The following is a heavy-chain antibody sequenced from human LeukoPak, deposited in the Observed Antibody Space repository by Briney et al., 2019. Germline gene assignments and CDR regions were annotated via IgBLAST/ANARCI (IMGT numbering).Heavy chain of an antibody. CDR2: IYTSGST. D-gene: IGHD6-19*01. J-gene: IGHJ5*02. CDR3: ARISHSSGWYNWFDP. V-gene: IGHV4-4*07. Sequence: PSETLSLTCTVSGGSISSYYWSWIRQPAGKGLEWIGRIYTSGSTNYNPSLKSRVTISVDTSKNQFSLKLSSVTAADTAVYYCARISHSSGWYNWFDPWGQGTLVTVSS. CDR1: GGSISSYY.